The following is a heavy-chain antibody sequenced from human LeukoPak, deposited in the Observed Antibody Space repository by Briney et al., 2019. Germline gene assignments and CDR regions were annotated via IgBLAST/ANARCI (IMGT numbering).Heavy chain of an antibody. J-gene: IGHJ4*02. CDR2: ISAYNGNT. CDR1: FYTSTRYG. CDR3: ATHDYGDYGAEFDY. Sequence: ASTKASCKVSFYTSTRYGISWGRQAPGQGRVWMVWISAYNGNTSYAQNLQGRVTMITDTYTSTAYLELRSLRSDDTAVYYCATHDYGDYGAEFDYWGQGTLVTVSS. V-gene: IGHV1-18*01. D-gene: IGHD4-17*01.